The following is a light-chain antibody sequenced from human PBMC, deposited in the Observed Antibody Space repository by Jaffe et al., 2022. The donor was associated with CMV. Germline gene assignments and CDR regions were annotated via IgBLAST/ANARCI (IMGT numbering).Light chain of an antibody. Sequence: DAVLTQSPLYLPVTLGQPASISCRSSQSLVFSNGNIYLNWFQQRPGQSPRRLIYKVSSRDSGVPERFSGSGSGTDFTLIISRVEAEDVGFYYCMQGTHWPYTFGQGTKLDIK. V-gene: IGKV2-30*01. CDR1: QSLVFSNGNIY. J-gene: IGKJ2*01. CDR3: MQGTHWPYT. CDR2: KVS.